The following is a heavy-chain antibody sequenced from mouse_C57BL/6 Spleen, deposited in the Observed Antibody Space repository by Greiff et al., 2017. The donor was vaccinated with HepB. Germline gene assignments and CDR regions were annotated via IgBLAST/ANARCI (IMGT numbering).Heavy chain of an antibody. CDR2: ISSGGDYI. CDR1: GFTFSSYA. J-gene: IGHJ1*03. CDR3: TRAPRGYYYGYDNHYFDG. Sequence: DVMLVESGAGLVKPGGSLKLSCAASGFTFSSYAMSWVRQTQEKRLEWVAYISSGGDYIYYADTVKGRFTISSDNARNTLYLQLSSLKSEDTAMYYCTRAPRGYYYGYDNHYFDGGGTGTTVTFAS. D-gene: IGHD2-2*01. V-gene: IGHV5-9-1*02.